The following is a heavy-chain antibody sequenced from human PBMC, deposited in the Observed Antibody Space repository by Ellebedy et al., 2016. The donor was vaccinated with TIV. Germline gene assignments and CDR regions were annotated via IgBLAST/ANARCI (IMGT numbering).Heavy chain of an antibody. CDR3: ARDPGRDGWFDP. Sequence: MPSETLSLTCTVSGGSISGYYWSWIRQPPGKGLEWIGYIYYTGSTNYNPSLRGRVTISLDTSENRFSLKLSSVTAADTAVYYCARDPGRDGWFDPWGQGTPVTVSS. V-gene: IGHV4-59*01. CDR1: GGSISGYY. D-gene: IGHD3-10*01. CDR2: IYYTGST. J-gene: IGHJ5*02.